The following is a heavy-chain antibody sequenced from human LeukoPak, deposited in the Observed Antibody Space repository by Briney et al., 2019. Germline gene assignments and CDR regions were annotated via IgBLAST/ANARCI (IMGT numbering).Heavy chain of an antibody. Sequence: SETLSLTCAVSGYSISSGYYWGWIRQPPGKGLEWIGSIYHSGSTYYNPSLKSRVTISVDTSKNQFSLKLSSVTAADTAVYYCARKSWFGELLFDYWGQGTLATVSS. CDR2: IYHSGST. V-gene: IGHV4-38-2*01. CDR1: GYSISSGYY. D-gene: IGHD3-10*01. CDR3: ARKSWFGELLFDY. J-gene: IGHJ4*02.